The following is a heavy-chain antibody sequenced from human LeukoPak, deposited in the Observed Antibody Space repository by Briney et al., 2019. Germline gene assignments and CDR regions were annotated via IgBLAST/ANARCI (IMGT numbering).Heavy chain of an antibody. CDR2: IYYSGST. CDR3: ARQGQQLANY. Sequence: SETLTLTCTVSGGSISSSSYYWGWIRQPPGKGLEWIGSIYYSGSTYYNPSLKSRVTISVDTSKNQFSLKLSSVTAADTAVYYCARQGQQLANYWGQGTLVTVSS. D-gene: IGHD6-13*01. V-gene: IGHV4-39*01. CDR1: GGSISSSSYY. J-gene: IGHJ4*02.